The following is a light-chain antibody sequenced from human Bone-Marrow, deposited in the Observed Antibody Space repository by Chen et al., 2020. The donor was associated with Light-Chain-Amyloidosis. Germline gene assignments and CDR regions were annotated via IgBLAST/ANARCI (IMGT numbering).Light chain of an antibody. J-gene: IGLJ3*02. CDR3: QVWDRSGDRPV. CDR1: NIGSTS. Sequence: SYVLTQPSSVSVAPGQTATIACGGNNIGSTSVHWYQQTPGQAPLLVVYDDSARPSGIPERLSGSTSGHTATLTISRVEAGDEADYYCQVWDRSGDRPVFGGGTKLTVL. V-gene: IGLV3-21*02. CDR2: DDS.